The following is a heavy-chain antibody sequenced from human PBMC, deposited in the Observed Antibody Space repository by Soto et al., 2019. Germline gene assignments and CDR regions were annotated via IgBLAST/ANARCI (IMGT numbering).Heavy chain of an antibody. CDR1: GFTFSSYG. V-gene: IGHV3-33*01. J-gene: IGHJ4*02. D-gene: IGHD3-3*01. CDR3: ARGRFLEWLPSPFDY. Sequence: QVQLVESGGGVVQPGRSLRLSCAASGFTFSSYGMHWVRQAPGKGLEWVAVIWYDGSNKYYADSVKGRFTISRDNSKNTLYLQMNSMRAEDTAVYYCARGRFLEWLPSPFDYWGQGDLVTVSS. CDR2: IWYDGSNK.